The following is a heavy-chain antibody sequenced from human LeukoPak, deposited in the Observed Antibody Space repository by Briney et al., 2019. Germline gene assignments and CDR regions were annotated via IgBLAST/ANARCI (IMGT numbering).Heavy chain of an antibody. D-gene: IGHD5-12*01. Sequence: ASVKVSCKASGGTFSSYAISWVRQAPGQGLEWMGGIIPIFGTANYAQKFQGRVTITADESTSTAYMELSSLSSEDTAVYYCARDEPGYSGYDVNYYYYGMDVWGQGTTVTVSS. CDR1: GGTFSSYA. V-gene: IGHV1-69*13. J-gene: IGHJ6*02. CDR3: ARDEPGYSGYDVNYYYYGMDV. CDR2: IIPIFGTA.